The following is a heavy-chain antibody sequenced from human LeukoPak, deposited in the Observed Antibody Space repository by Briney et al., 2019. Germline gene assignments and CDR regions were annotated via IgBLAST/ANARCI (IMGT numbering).Heavy chain of an antibody. CDR3: ARHEKLGQFDY. Sequence: MTSETLSLTCTVSSGSISSYYWSWIRQPPGKGLEWIGYVYYSGSANYNPSLKSRVTISVDTSKNQSSLKLSSVTAADTAVYYCARHEKLGQFDYRGQGTLVTVSS. V-gene: IGHV4-59*08. D-gene: IGHD3-10*01. CDR1: SGSISSYY. CDR2: VYYSGSA. J-gene: IGHJ4*02.